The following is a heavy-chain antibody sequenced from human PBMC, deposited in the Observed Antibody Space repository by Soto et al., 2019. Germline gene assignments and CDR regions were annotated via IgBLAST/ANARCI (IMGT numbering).Heavy chain of an antibody. V-gene: IGHV4-30-4*01. Sequence: PSETLSLTCTVSGGSISSGDYYWSWIRQHPGKGLEWIGYIYYSGSTYYNPSLKSRVTISVDTSKNQFSLKLSSVTAADTAVYYCARGVGAEACSGGSCYSGWWYIDYWGQGTLVTVSS. D-gene: IGHD2-15*01. CDR3: ARGVGAEACSGGSCYSGWWYIDY. CDR2: IYYSGST. J-gene: IGHJ4*02. CDR1: GGSISSGDYY.